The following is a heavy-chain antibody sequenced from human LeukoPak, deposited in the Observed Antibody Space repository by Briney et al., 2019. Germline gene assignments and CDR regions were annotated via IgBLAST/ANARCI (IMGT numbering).Heavy chain of an antibody. CDR2: FYRGGTT. CDR1: GFNVRSKY. CDR3: ARVSFGPASEWFDP. V-gene: IGHV3-53*01. Sequence: GGSLRLSCAASGFNVRSKYMSWVRQAPGKGLECVSVFYRGGTTAYADSVKGRFTVSIDNSNNTLYLQMNSLRAEDTAVYYCARVSFGPASEWFDPWGQGTLVTVSS. D-gene: IGHD3/OR15-3a*01. J-gene: IGHJ5*02.